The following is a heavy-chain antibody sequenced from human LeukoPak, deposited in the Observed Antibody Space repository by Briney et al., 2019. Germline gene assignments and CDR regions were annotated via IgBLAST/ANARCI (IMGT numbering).Heavy chain of an antibody. J-gene: IGHJ5*02. V-gene: IGHV4-4*07. CDR2: INTKGGT. D-gene: IGHD3-10*01. Sequence: MASETLSLTCAVSVGSIRDYQWSWVRQPPGKGLEWIGHINTKGGTGYNPSLRSRLSFSIDTSREQFSLKLSSVTAADTAMYYCATSNDYKVAPFDPWGQGTLVTVSS. CDR1: VGSIRDYQ. CDR3: ATSNDYKVAPFDP.